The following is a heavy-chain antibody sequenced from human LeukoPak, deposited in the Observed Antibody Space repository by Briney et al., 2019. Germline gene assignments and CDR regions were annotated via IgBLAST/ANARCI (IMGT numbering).Heavy chain of an antibody. CDR3: ARGSILTGYYHSDAFDI. J-gene: IGHJ3*02. CDR1: GGSFSGYY. CDR2: IYYSGST. Sequence: PSETLSLTCAVYGGSFSGYYWSWIRQPPGKGLEWIGYIYYSGSTNYNPSLKSRVTISVDTSKNQFSLKLSSVTAADTAVYYCARGSILTGYYHSDAFDIWGQGTMVTVSS. V-gene: IGHV4-59*01. D-gene: IGHD3-9*01.